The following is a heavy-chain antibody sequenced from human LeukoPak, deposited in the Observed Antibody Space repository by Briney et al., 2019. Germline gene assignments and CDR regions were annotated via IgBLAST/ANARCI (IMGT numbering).Heavy chain of an antibody. V-gene: IGHV1-69*13. J-gene: IGHJ6*02. CDR1: GGTFISYA. D-gene: IGHD6-13*01. CDR2: IIPIFGTA. Sequence: SVKVSCKASGGTFISYAISWVRQAPGQGLEWMGGIIPIFGTANYAQKFQGRVTITADESTSTAYMELSSLRSEDTAVYYCARDSREGYSSSFYYYYGMDVWGQGTTVTVSS. CDR3: ARDSREGYSSSFYYYYGMDV.